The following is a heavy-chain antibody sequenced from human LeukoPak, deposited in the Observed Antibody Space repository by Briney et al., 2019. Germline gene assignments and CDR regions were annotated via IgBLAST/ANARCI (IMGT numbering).Heavy chain of an antibody. CDR2: INHGGTT. CDR3: ARGGGPPAYYFDF. J-gene: IGHJ4*02. D-gene: IGHD3-16*01. Sequence: SETLSLTCAVYGGPFNGFYWSWIRQPPGKGLEWIGKINHGGTTNYNTSLKSRVTISVDTSKNQFSLKLTSVTAADTAVYYCARGGGPPAYYFDFWGQGILVTVSS. V-gene: IGHV4-34*01. CDR1: GGPFNGFY.